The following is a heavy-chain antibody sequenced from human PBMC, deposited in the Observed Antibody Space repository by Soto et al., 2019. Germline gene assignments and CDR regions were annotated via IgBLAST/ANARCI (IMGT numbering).Heavy chain of an antibody. CDR2: ISSSSSYI. Sequence: VQLVESGGGLVKPGGSLRLSCAASGFTFSSYSMNWVRQAPGKGLEWVSSISSSSSYIYYADSVKGRFTISRDNAKNSLYLQMNSLRAEDTAVYYCATPIVATISPDAFDIWGQGTMVTVSS. V-gene: IGHV3-21*01. CDR1: GFTFSSYS. CDR3: ATPIVATISPDAFDI. J-gene: IGHJ3*02. D-gene: IGHD5-12*01.